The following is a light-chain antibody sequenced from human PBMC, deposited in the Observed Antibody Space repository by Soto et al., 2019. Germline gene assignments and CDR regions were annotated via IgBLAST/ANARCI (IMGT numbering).Light chain of an antibody. Sequence: EIVLTQSPGTLSLSPGERATLSCRASQSVTSGYLGWYQQKPGQAPRLLIYGASSRATGISDRFSGSGSGADITLNISSLEPEDFAVYYCQQYATSPTMYTFGQGTKVEIK. CDR2: GAS. CDR3: QQYATSPTMYT. CDR1: QSVTSGY. J-gene: IGKJ2*01. V-gene: IGKV3-20*01.